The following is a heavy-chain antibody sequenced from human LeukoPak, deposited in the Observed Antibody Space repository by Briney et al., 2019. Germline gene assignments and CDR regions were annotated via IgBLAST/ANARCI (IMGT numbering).Heavy chain of an antibody. Sequence: SGTLSLTCTVSGGSISSYYWSWIRQPPGKGLEWIGYIYYSGSTNYNPSLKSRVTISADTSKNQFSLKLSSVTAADTAVYYCARSDYYSNYLFDYWGQGTLVTVSS. V-gene: IGHV4-59*12. CDR3: ARSDYYSNYLFDY. D-gene: IGHD4-11*01. J-gene: IGHJ4*02. CDR2: IYYSGST. CDR1: GGSISSYY.